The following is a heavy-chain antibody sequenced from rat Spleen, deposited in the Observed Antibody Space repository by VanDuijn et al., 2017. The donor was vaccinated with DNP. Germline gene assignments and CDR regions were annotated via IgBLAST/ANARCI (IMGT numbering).Heavy chain of an antibody. CDR1: GFSLTSYG. J-gene: IGHJ2*01. V-gene: IGHV2S12*01. CDR3: TRDVPNYLDY. Sequence: QVQLKESGPGLVQPSQTLSLTCTVSGFSLTSYGVSWVRQPPGKGLEWIAAISSGGSTYYSSGLKSRLSISRDTSKSQVFLKMNSLQTEDTAIYFCTRDVPNYLDYWGQGIMVTVSS. CDR2: ISSGGST.